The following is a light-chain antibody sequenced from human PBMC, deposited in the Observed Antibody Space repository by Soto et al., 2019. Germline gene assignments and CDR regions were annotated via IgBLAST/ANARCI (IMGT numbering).Light chain of an antibody. CDR2: DVT. V-gene: IGLV2-11*01. J-gene: IGLJ2*01. CDR1: SSDVGGYKY. CDR3: QSYDSSLSGVV. Sequence: QSVLTQPRSVSGSPGQSVTISCTGTSSDVGGYKYVSWYQQHPGKAPKLMIFDVTKRPSGVPDRFSGSKSGITASLTISGLQAEDEADYYCQSYDSSLSGVVFGGGTKLTVL.